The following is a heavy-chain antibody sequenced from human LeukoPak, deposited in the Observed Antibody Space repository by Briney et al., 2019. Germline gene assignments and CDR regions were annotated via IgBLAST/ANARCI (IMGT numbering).Heavy chain of an antibody. Sequence: SETLSLTCAVYGGSFSGYYWSWIRQPPGKGLEWIGEINHSGSTNYNPFLKSRVTISVDRSKNQFYRKLSSVTAADTAVYYCARGRVSYDSSGYYARFLDYWGQGTLVTVSS. D-gene: IGHD3-22*01. V-gene: IGHV4-34*01. CDR3: ARGRVSYDSSGYYARFLDY. CDR2: INHSGST. CDR1: GGSFSGYY. J-gene: IGHJ4*02.